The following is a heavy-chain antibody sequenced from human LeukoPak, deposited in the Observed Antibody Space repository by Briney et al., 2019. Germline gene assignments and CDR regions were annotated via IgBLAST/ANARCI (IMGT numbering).Heavy chain of an antibody. V-gene: IGHV1-69*13. D-gene: IGHD2-15*01. J-gene: IGHJ5*02. CDR3: ARDRRLPDCSGGSCYLYWFDP. CDR2: IIPIFGTA. CDR1: GGTFSSYA. Sequence: SVKVSCKASGGTFSSYAISWVRQAPGQGLEWMGGIIPIFGTANYAQKFQGRVTITADESTSTACMELSSLRSEDTAVYYCARDRRLPDCSGGSCYLYWFDPWGQGTLVTVSS.